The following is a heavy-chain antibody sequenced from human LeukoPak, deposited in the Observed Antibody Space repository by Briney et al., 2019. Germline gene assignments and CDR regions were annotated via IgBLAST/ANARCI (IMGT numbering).Heavy chain of an antibody. CDR1: GGSISSSSYY. CDR2: IYYSGST. V-gene: IGHV4-39*01. Sequence: SETLSLTCTVSGGSISSSSYYWGWSRKPRGKGLEWIGSIYYSGSTYYNPAGKSRITISEYKAKNQFSLKLSSVTAADTAVYYCARLGLRFLEWLSRGVYWGQGTLVTVSS. J-gene: IGHJ4*02. D-gene: IGHD3-3*01. CDR3: ARLGLRFLEWLSRGVY.